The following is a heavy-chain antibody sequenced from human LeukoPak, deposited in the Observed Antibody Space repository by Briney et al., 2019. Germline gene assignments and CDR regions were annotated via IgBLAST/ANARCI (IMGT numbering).Heavy chain of an antibody. CDR1: GFTFSSCA. CDR3: AKVAAGAEPDY. Sequence: GGSLRLSCAASGFTFSSCAMSWVRQAPGKGLEWVSAISGGGGSTYYADSVKGRFTISRDNSKNTLYLQMNSLRADDTAVYYCAKVAAGAEPDYWGQGTLVTVSS. D-gene: IGHD6-13*01. CDR2: ISGGGGST. J-gene: IGHJ4*02. V-gene: IGHV3-23*01.